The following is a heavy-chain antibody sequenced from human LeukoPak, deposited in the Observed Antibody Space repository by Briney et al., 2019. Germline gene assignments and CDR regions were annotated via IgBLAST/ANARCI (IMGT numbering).Heavy chain of an antibody. CDR3: ARRGLHDAFDI. CDR1: GFSFTNSW. J-gene: IGHJ3*02. CDR2: IYYSGST. V-gene: IGHV4-59*08. Sequence: GSLRLSCAASGFSFTNSWLSWIRQPPGKGLEWIGYIYYSGSTNYNPSLKSRVTISVDTSKNQFSLKLSSVTAADTAVYYCARRGLHDAFDIWGQGTMVTVSS.